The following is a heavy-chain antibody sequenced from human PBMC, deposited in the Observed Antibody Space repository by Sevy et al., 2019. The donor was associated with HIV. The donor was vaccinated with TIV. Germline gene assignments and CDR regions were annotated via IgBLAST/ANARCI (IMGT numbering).Heavy chain of an antibody. Sequence: GGSLRLSCAASGFLFGTHAMSWVRRAPGKGLEWVSGITSSASTTYYADSVKGRFTISRDNSKNTLYLQMNNLRAEDTAVYYCTKDAGWPLWGQGTLVTVSS. J-gene: IGHJ4*02. CDR3: TKDAGWPL. CDR2: ITSSASTT. D-gene: IGHD3-9*01. CDR1: GFLFGTHA. V-gene: IGHV3-23*01.